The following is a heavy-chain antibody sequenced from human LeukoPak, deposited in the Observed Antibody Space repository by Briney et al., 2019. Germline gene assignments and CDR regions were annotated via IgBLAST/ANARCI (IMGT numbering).Heavy chain of an antibody. Sequence: SETLSLTCTVSGGSISSSSYYWGWIRQPPGKGLEWIGSIYYSGSTYYNPSLKSRVTISVDTSKNQFSLKLSSVTAADTAVYYCARVGRWLQFNYFDYWGRGTLVTVSS. CDR3: ARVGRWLQFNYFDY. V-gene: IGHV4-39*01. CDR2: IYYSGST. D-gene: IGHD5-24*01. CDR1: GGSISSSSYY. J-gene: IGHJ4*02.